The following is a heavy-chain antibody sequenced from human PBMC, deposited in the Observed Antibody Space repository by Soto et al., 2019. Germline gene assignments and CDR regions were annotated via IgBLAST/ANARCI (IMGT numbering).Heavy chain of an antibody. Sequence: ASVKVSCKASGGTFSSYAISWVRQAPGQGLEWMGGIIPIFRTPNYAQKLQGRVTITADESASTAYMELSSLRSEDTAVYYCARGQDSSGWYLYYFEYWDQGTLITLSS. V-gene: IGHV1-69*13. CDR3: ARGQDSSGWYLYYFEY. CDR1: GGTFSSYA. CDR2: IIPIFRTP. D-gene: IGHD6-19*01. J-gene: IGHJ4*02.